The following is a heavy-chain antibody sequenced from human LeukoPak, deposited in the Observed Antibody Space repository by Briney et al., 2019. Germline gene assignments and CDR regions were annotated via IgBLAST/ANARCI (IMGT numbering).Heavy chain of an antibody. Sequence: ASVKVSCKTSGYTFTGYFMHWVRQAPGQGLEWMGWINPNSGGTNYAQKFQGRATMTRDTSISTAYMELTRLRSDDTAMYYCSREGDYGDYGRLWYFDLWGRGTLVTVSS. CDR2: INPNSGGT. V-gene: IGHV1-2*02. J-gene: IGHJ2*01. CDR1: GYTFTGYF. CDR3: SREGDYGDYGRLWYFDL. D-gene: IGHD4-17*01.